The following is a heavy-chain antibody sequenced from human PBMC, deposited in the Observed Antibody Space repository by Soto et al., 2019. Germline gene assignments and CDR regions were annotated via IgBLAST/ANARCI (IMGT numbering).Heavy chain of an antibody. Sequence: GGSLRLSCAASAFTFSSHHMVWVRQAPGKGLEWVGRSRKKADNYATEYAASVEGRFTISRDDSKNSLYMHMNTPKTEDTAVYYCDRDGGIAARHYYGMDVWGQGTKVTVS. CDR2: SRKKADNYAT. J-gene: IGHJ6*02. CDR1: AFTFSSHH. D-gene: IGHD6-6*01. V-gene: IGHV3-72*01. CDR3: DRDGGIAARHYYGMDV.